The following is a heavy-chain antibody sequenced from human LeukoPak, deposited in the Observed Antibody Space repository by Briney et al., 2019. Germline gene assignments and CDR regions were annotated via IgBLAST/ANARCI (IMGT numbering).Heavy chain of an antibody. D-gene: IGHD6-13*01. CDR1: GFTSSSYA. V-gene: IGHV3-23*01. Sequence: PEGSLRLSCAASGFTSSSYALNWVRQAPGKGLEWDATVSGSGDRMYHADSVKGRFTISRDNSKNTIYLQMNSLSAEDTALYYCAKAAAAPGFDFWGQGTLVTVSS. J-gene: IGHJ4*02. CDR3: AKAAAAPGFDF. CDR2: VSGSGDRM.